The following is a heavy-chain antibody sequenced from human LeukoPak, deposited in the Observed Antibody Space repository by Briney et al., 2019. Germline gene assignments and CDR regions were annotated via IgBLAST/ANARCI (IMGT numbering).Heavy chain of an antibody. D-gene: IGHD2-15*01. V-gene: IGHV4-31*03. CDR3: ARDSSAAATPHIDY. CDR1: GGSISSGDYY. Sequence: SSETLSLTCTVSGGSISSGDYYWNWTRQHPGKGLEWVGYIYYSGSTSYNPSLKSRVTISVDTPKNQFSLKLSSVTAADTAVYYCARDSSAAATPHIDYWGQGTLVTVSS. J-gene: IGHJ4*02. CDR2: IYYSGST.